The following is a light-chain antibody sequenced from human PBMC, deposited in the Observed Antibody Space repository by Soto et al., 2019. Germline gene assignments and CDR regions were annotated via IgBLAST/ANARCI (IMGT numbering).Light chain of an antibody. J-gene: IGLJ2*01. CDR1: SSDVGSYNL. Sequence: QSALTQPASVSGSPGQSITISCTGTSSDVGSYNLVSWYQQHPGKAPKLVIYEVSKRPSGVSNRFSGSNSGNTASLTIPGLQAEDEAAYYCCSYAGSSTWVFGGGTKLTVL. CDR2: EVS. CDR3: CSYAGSSTWV. V-gene: IGLV2-23*02.